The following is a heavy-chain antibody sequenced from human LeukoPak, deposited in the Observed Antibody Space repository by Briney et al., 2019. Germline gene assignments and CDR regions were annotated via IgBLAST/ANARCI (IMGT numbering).Heavy chain of an antibody. CDR1: GGSISSYY. Sequence: SETLSLTCTVSGGSISSYYWSWIRQPPGKGLEWIGYIYDSGSTNYNPSLKSRVTISVDTSKNQFSLKLSSVTAADTAVYYCARAFIRNLNWFDPWGQGTLVTASS. CDR3: ARAFIRNLNWFDP. D-gene: IGHD2-21*01. CDR2: IYDSGST. V-gene: IGHV4-59*01. J-gene: IGHJ5*02.